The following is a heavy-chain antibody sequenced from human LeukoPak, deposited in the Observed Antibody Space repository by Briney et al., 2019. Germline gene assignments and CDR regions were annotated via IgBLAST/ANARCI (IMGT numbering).Heavy chain of an antibody. Sequence: PGRSLRLSCAASGFTFSSYAMHWVRQAPGKGLEWVAVISYDESHKYYADSVKGRFTISRDNSKNTLYLQMNSLRAEDTAVYYYARDYDGSGYYWGHDDYWGQGTLVTVSS. V-gene: IGHV3-30*04. J-gene: IGHJ4*02. D-gene: IGHD3-22*01. CDR2: ISYDESHK. CDR1: GFTFSSYA. CDR3: ARDYDGSGYYWGHDDY.